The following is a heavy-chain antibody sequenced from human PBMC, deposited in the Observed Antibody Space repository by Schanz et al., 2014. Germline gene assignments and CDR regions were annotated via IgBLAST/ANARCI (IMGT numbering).Heavy chain of an antibody. CDR3: AREYSSFDY. CDR1: GGSINSGGYR. J-gene: IGHJ4*02. Sequence: QLQESGPGLVKASETLSLTCSVSGGSINSGGYRWGWIRQPPGKGLEWIGYIHYSGNTNYNPSLKSRVTISLDTSKNQFSLKVNSVTAADTAAYYCAREYSSFDYWGQGTLVTVSS. CDR2: IHYSGNT. D-gene: IGHD6-19*01. V-gene: IGHV4-61*08.